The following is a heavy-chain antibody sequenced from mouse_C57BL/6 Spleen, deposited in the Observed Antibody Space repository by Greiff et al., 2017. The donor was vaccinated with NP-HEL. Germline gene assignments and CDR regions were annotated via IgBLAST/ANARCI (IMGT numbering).Heavy chain of an antibody. CDR2: IRNKANGYTT. CDR1: GFTFTDYY. Sequence: EVHLVESGGGLVQPGGSLSLSCAASGFTFTDYYMSWVRQPPGKALEWLGFIRNKANGYTTAYSASVKGRFTISRDNSQSILYLQMNALRAEDSATYYCARSRLLWPFDYWGQGTTLTVSS. V-gene: IGHV7-3*01. D-gene: IGHD2-1*01. CDR3: ARSRLLWPFDY. J-gene: IGHJ2*01.